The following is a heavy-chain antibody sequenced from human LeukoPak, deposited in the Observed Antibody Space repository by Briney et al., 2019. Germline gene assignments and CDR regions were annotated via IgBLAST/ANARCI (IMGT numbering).Heavy chain of an antibody. Sequence: GGSLRLSCAASGFIFSRHSMNWVRQAPGRGLEWISYISSTSNSIRYADSVKGRFTISRDNAKKSLYLQMNSLRDEDTAVYYCARSYSSTLGGDYWGQGTLVTVSS. J-gene: IGHJ4*02. CDR1: GFIFSRHS. V-gene: IGHV3-48*02. D-gene: IGHD6-13*01. CDR3: ARSYSSTLGGDY. CDR2: ISSTSNSI.